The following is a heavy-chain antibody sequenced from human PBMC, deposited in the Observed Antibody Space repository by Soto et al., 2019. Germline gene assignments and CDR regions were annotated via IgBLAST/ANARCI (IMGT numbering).Heavy chain of an antibody. J-gene: IGHJ4*02. CDR1: GYTLTELS. CDR3: ATTVDYGDEREVDY. Sequence: SVKVSCKVSGYTLTELSMHWVRQAPGKGLEWMGGFDPEDGETIYAQKFQGRVTMTEDTSTDTAYMELSSLRSEDTAVYYCATTVDYGDEREVDYWGQGTLVIVSS. V-gene: IGHV1-24*01. CDR2: FDPEDGET. D-gene: IGHD4-17*01.